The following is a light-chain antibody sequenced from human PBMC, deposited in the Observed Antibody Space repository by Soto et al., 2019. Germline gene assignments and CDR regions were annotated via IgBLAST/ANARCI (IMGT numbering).Light chain of an antibody. CDR3: QQYTNWPFT. J-gene: IGKJ3*01. V-gene: IGKV3-15*01. Sequence: EVVMTQSPATLSVSPGERATFSCRASQSISSSLAWYQQKIGQAPRLLIYGASTRAIGIPGRFSGSGSGTEFTLTISSLQSEDFAVYYCQQYTNWPFTFGPGNKVDIE. CDR2: GAS. CDR1: QSISSS.